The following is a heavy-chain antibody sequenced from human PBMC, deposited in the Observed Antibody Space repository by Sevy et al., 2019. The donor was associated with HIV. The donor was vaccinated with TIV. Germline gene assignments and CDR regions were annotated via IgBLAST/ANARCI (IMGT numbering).Heavy chain of an antibody. J-gene: IGHJ4*02. CDR2: IYPRDSDT. V-gene: IGHV5-51*01. Sequence: GESLKISCKASGYKFTTYWIGWARQMPGKGLEWMGMIYPRDSDTRYSPSFQGQVTISADTSINTAYLQWSSLKDSDTAMYFCARHVDMTTLIGGLYYFDSWGQGTLVTVSS. D-gene: IGHD4-4*01. CDR3: ARHVDMTTLIGGLYYFDS. CDR1: GYKFTTYW.